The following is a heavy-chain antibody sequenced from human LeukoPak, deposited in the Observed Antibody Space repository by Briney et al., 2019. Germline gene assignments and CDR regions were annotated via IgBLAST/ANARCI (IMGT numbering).Heavy chain of an antibody. D-gene: IGHD3-10*01. Sequence: GGSLRLSCAASGLTFSSHWMHWVRQAPGKGLVWVTRITNDGSSTTYADSVKGRFTISRDNAKNMLYLQVNSLRAEDTAMYYCARDLDGSGSYHWFDPWGQGTLVTVSS. J-gene: IGHJ5*02. V-gene: IGHV3-74*01. CDR3: ARDLDGSGSYHWFDP. CDR1: GLTFSSHW. CDR2: ITNDGSST.